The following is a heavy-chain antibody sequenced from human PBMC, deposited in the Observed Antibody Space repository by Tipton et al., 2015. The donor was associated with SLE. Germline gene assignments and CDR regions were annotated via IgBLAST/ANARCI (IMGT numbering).Heavy chain of an antibody. CDR1: GFTVSSNY. CDR3: ARDRLMVRGGGYFDY. CDR2: ISYDGSNK. D-gene: IGHD3-10*01. Sequence: SLRLSCAASGFTVSSNYMSWVRQAPGKGLEWVAVISYDGSNKYYADSVKGRFTISRDNSKNTLYLQMNSLRAEDTAVYYCARDRLMVRGGGYFDYWGQGTLVTVSS. J-gene: IGHJ4*02. V-gene: IGHV3-30*03.